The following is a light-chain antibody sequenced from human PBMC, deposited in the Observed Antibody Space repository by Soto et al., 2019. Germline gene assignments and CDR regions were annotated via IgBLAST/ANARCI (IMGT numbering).Light chain of an antibody. CDR1: QGIYNY. V-gene: IGKV1-27*01. CDR2: AAS. J-gene: IGKJ3*01. Sequence: DTPMTQSPSSLSASVGDRVTITCRASQGIYNYLAWYQQKPGKVPKILIYAASSSVSGVPSRFSGSGSGTDFTLTISSLQPEDVATYYCQKCNSAPFTFGPGTKVDIK. CDR3: QKCNSAPFT.